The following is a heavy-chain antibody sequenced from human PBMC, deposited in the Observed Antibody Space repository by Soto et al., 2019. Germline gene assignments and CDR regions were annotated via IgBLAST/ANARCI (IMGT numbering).Heavy chain of an antibody. J-gene: IGHJ4*02. CDR2: ISAYNGNT. CDR3: ARSIVVVTALDY. CDR1: CYTFTSYG. V-gene: IGHV1-18*01. Sequence: ASVTVSCKASCYTFTSYGISWVRQAPGQGLEWMGWISAYNGNTNYAQKFQGRVTITRDTSASTAYMELSSLRSEDTAVYYCARSIVVVTALDYWGQGTLVTVSS. D-gene: IGHD2-21*02.